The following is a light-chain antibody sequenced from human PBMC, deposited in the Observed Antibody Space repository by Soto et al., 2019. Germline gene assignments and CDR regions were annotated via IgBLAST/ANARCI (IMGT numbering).Light chain of an antibody. CDR1: QSVFYSSNDKNY. CDR3: QPYYTTPLT. Sequence: DIVMTQSPDSLAVSLDERATINCKSSQSVFYSSNDKNYLAWYQQKPGQPPKLLIYWASTRDSGVPDRFSGSGSGTDFTLTISSLQAEDVALYYCQPYYTTPLTFGGGTKVEI. CDR2: WAS. V-gene: IGKV4-1*01. J-gene: IGKJ4*01.